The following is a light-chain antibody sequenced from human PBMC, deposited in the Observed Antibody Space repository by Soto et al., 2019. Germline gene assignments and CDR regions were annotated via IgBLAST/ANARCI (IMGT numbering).Light chain of an antibody. V-gene: IGLV2-14*01. Sequence: QSALTQPASASGSPGQSITISCTGTSSDVGGYNYVSWYQQHPGKAPKLMIYDVSNRPSGVSNRFSGSKSGNTASLTISGLQAEDESDYYCSSYTGSSTHVFRTGTKVPVL. J-gene: IGLJ1*01. CDR2: DVS. CDR1: SSDVGGYNY. CDR3: SSYTGSSTHV.